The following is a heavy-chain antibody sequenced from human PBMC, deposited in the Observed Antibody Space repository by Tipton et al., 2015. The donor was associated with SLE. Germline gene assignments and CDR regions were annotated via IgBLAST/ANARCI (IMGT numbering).Heavy chain of an antibody. D-gene: IGHD3-22*01. CDR3: ARDEYRYDTTGYHLLGHFDF. Sequence: TLSLTCTVSGDSINSDGYLWTWIRQHPGKGLEWIGYVYYTGHTSYRASLKSRATISVDKSKNQFSLNLSSVTAADTAVYYCARDEYRYDTTGYHLLGHFDFWGQGTLVTVSS. CDR1: GDSINSDGYL. CDR2: VYYTGHT. V-gene: IGHV4-61*08. J-gene: IGHJ4*02.